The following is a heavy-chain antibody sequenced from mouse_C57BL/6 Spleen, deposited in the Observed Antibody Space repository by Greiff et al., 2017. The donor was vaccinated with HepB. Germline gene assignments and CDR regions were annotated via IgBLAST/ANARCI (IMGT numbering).Heavy chain of an antibody. V-gene: IGHV1-80*01. D-gene: IGHD2-1*01. CDR2: IYPGDGDT. Sequence: VQLQQSGAELVKPGASVKISCKASGYAFSSYWMNWVKQRPGKGLEWIGQIYPGDGDTNYNGKFKGKAKLTADKSSSKAYMQISSLTSEDSAVYFCARSGYGNYYGFAYWGQGTLVTVSA. CDR1: GYAFSSYW. J-gene: IGHJ3*01. CDR3: ARSGYGNYYGFAY.